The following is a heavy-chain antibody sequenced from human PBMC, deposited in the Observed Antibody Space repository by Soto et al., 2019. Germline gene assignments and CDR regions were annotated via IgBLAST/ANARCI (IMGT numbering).Heavy chain of an antibody. Sequence: LRLSCAASGFTFSSYAMSWVRQAPGKGLEWVSAISGSGGSAYYADSVKGRFTISRDNSKNTLYLQMNSLRAEDTAVYYCAKDTASIPLEYFQYWGQGTLVTVSS. CDR1: GFTFSSYA. CDR2: ISGSGGSA. D-gene: IGHD3-3*02. V-gene: IGHV3-23*01. J-gene: IGHJ1*01. CDR3: AKDTASIPLEYFQY.